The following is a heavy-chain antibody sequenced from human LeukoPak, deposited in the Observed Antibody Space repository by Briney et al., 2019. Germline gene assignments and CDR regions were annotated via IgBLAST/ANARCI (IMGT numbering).Heavy chain of an antibody. D-gene: IGHD4-17*01. CDR3: ASADTVTTFDY. Sequence: GGSLRLSCVASRFTFSSYDMNWVRQAPGKGLEWVSAISTGGGSTYYADSVKGRFTISRDNSKNTVYLQMNSLRAEDTAVYYCASADTVTTFDYWGQGTLVTVSS. CDR2: ISTGGGST. V-gene: IGHV3-23*01. J-gene: IGHJ4*02. CDR1: RFTFSSYD.